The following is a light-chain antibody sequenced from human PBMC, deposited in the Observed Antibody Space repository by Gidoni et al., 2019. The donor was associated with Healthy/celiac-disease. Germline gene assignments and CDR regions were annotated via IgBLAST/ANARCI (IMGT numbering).Light chain of an antibody. CDR2: EVS. Sequence: QSALTQPASVSVSPGQSIPISCTGTSSDVVGYNFFSWYQQHPGKAPKLMIYEVSNRPSGVSNRFSGSKSGNTASLTISGLQAEDEADYYCSSYTSSSTLVFGGGTKLTVL. V-gene: IGLV2-14*01. CDR1: SSDVVGYNF. J-gene: IGLJ3*02. CDR3: SSYTSSSTLV.